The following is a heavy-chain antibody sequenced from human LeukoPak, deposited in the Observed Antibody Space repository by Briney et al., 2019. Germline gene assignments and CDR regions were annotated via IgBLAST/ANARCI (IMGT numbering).Heavy chain of an antibody. D-gene: IGHD4-23*01. CDR3: ARDRDDGGFDY. V-gene: IGHV3-7*01. CDR2: INQDGSEI. Sequence: PGGSLRLSCAASGFTFSNYWMSWVRQAPGKGLEWLANINQDGSEIYYVDSVKGRFTISRDNGKNSLYLQINSLRADDTAVYYCARDRDDGGFDYWGQGTLVTVSS. J-gene: IGHJ4*02. CDR1: GFTFSNYW.